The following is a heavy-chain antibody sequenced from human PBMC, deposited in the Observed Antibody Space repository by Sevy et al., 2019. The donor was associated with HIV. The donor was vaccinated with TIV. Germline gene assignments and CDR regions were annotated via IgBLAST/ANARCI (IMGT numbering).Heavy chain of an antibody. CDR3: ARGAGGGSSKGYMDV. CDR1: GFTFRSYA. D-gene: IGHD2-15*01. CDR2: ISYDGSNK. J-gene: IGHJ6*03. V-gene: IGHV3-30-3*01. Sequence: GGSLRLSCAASGFTFRSYAMHWVRQAPGKGLEWVAVISYDGSNKYYADSVKGRFTISRDNSKNTLYLQMNSLRAEDTAVYYCARGAGGGSSKGYMDVWGKGTTVTVSS.